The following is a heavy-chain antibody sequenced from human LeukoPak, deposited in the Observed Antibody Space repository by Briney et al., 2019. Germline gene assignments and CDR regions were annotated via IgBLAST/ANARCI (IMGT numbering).Heavy chain of an antibody. Sequence: SETLSLTCAVSGSSISSGYYWGWSRQPPGKGLEWIVSIYHSGSTYYNPSLKSRVTISVDTSKNQFSLKLSSVTAADTAVYYCARVLWFGAYNFDYWGQGTLVTVSS. CDR1: GSSISSGYY. J-gene: IGHJ4*02. D-gene: IGHD3-10*01. V-gene: IGHV4-38-2*01. CDR3: ARVLWFGAYNFDY. CDR2: IYHSGST.